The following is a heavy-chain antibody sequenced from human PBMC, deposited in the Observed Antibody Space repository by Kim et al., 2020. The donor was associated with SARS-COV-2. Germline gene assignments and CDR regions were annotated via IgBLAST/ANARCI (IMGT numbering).Heavy chain of an antibody. V-gene: IGHV1-69*13. CDR3: ARVRYCSSTSCQRDYYGMDV. Sequence: SVKVSCKASGGTFSSYAISWVRQAPGQGLEWMGGIIPIFGTANYAQKFQGRVTITADESTSTAYMELSSLRSEDTAVYYCARVRYCSSTSCQRDYYGMDVWGQGTTVTVSS. CDR1: GGTFSSYA. J-gene: IGHJ6*02. CDR2: IIPIFGTA. D-gene: IGHD2-2*01.